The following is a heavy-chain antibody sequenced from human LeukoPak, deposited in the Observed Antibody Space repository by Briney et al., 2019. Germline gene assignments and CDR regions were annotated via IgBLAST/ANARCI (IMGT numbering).Heavy chain of an antibody. CDR1: GFTFSSYE. Sequence: GGSLRLSCAASGFTFSSYEMNWVRQAPGKGLEWVAVISYDGSNKYYADSVKGRFTISRDNSKNTLYLQMNSLRAEDTAVYYCAKIRDRSGWSYYYYYYMDVWGKGTTVTVSS. CDR2: ISYDGSNK. D-gene: IGHD6-19*01. CDR3: AKIRDRSGWSYYYYYYMDV. J-gene: IGHJ6*03. V-gene: IGHV3-30*18.